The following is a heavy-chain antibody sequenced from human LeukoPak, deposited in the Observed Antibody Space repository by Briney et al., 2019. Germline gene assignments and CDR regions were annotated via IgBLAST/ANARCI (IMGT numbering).Heavy chain of an antibody. CDR3: ARKGLPNAFDI. J-gene: IGHJ3*02. CDR2: MNPNSGNT. D-gene: IGHD5-18*01. V-gene: IGHV1-8*03. Sequence: WASVKVSCKASGYTFTSYDINWVRQATGQGLEWMGWMNPNSGNTGYAQKFQGRVTITADKSTSTAYMELSSLRSEDTAVYYCARKGLPNAFDIWGQGTMVTVSS. CDR1: GYTFTSYD.